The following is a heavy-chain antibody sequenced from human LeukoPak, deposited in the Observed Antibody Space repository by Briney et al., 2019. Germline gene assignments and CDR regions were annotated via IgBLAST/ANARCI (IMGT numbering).Heavy chain of an antibody. D-gene: IGHD4-17*01. Sequence: PGGSLRLSCAASGFTFSDYYMSWIRQAPGKGLEWVSYISSSGSTIYYADSVKGRFTISRDNAKNSLYLQMNSLRAEDTAVYYCAKSDYGDSPSDAFDIWGQGTMVTVSS. CDR1: GFTFSDYY. V-gene: IGHV3-11*01. CDR2: ISSSGSTI. CDR3: AKSDYGDSPSDAFDI. J-gene: IGHJ3*02.